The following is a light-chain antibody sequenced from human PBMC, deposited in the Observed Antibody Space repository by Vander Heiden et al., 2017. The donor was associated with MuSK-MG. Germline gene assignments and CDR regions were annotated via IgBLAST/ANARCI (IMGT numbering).Light chain of an antibody. CDR2: AAS. CDR1: QSISSY. Sequence: DIQMTQSPSSLSASVGDRVTITCRASQSISSYLNWYQQKPGKAPKLLIYAASSLQSGVPSRFSGSGSGTDFTLTISILQPEDFATYYCQQRDSTLWTFGQGTKVEIK. V-gene: IGKV1-39*01. J-gene: IGKJ1*01. CDR3: QQRDSTLWT.